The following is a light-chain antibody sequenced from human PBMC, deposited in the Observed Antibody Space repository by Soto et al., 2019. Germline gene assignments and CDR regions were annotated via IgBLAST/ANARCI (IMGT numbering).Light chain of an antibody. CDR1: GSDFGGYNY. CDR3: SPYTSSSTHYV. V-gene: IGLV2-14*01. CDR2: DVS. Sequence: QSGLTQTASVSGSPGQSITISCTGTGSDFGGYNYVSWYQQHPGKAPKLMIYDVSNRPSGVSNRFSGSKSGNTASLTISGLQAEDEADYYCSPYTSSSTHYVFGTGTKVTVL. J-gene: IGLJ1*01.